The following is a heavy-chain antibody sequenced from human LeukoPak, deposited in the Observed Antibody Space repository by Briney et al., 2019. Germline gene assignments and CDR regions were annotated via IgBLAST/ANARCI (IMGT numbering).Heavy chain of an antibody. CDR2: IFHTGST. Sequence: PSETLSLTCTVSGGSISSRSYYWGWIRQPPGKGPEWIGSIFHTGSTYHNPSLKSRVTMSVDTSKNQFSLKLSSVTAADTSVYYCARHSPHSGSYFYWGQGTLVTVSS. D-gene: IGHD1-26*01. V-gene: IGHV4-39*01. CDR1: GGSISSRSYY. CDR3: ARHSPHSGSYFY. J-gene: IGHJ4*02.